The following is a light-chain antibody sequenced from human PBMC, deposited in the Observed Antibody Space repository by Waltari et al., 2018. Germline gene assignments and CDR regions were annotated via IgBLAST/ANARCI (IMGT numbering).Light chain of an antibody. J-gene: IGLJ3*02. CDR1: SGHSSNI. Sequence: QLVLTQSPSASASLGASVKLTCTLSSGHSSNIIAWLQQQPGKGPRYLMQVNSDGSHRKGDGIPDRFSGSSSGAERYLTISSLQSEDGADYYCETGGHGTWVFGGGTKLTVL. V-gene: IGLV4-69*01. CDR3: ETGGHGTWV. CDR2: VNSDGSH.